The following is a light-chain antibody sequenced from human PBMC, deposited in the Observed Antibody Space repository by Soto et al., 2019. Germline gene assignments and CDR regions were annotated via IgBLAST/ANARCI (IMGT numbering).Light chain of an antibody. CDR1: QSVSGW. J-gene: IGKJ1*01. CDR3: QQYETFSGT. CDR2: DAS. V-gene: IGKV1-5*01. Sequence: DVQMTQSHSAVSASIGEGVTVTCLASQSVSGWFAWYQQKPGEAPKLLIYDASALPRGVPSRFSGSGSGTKFPLTIACLQPDDFATYYCQQYETFSGTFGPGTKVDIK.